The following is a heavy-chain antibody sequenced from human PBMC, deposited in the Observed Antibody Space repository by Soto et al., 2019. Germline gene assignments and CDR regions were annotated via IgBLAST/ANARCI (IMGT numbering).Heavy chain of an antibody. CDR3: SKDRPEHSRGWFDP. D-gene: IGHD2-15*01. Sequence: QVQLVESGGGVVQPGRSLRLSCAASGFTFSSYGMHWVRQAPGKGREWVAVISYDGSNKYYADSVKGRFTISRDNSKNTLYLQMNSLRAEDTAVYYCSKDRPEHSRGWFDPWGQGTLFTVSS. CDR1: GFTFSSYG. CDR2: ISYDGSNK. J-gene: IGHJ5*02. V-gene: IGHV3-30*18.